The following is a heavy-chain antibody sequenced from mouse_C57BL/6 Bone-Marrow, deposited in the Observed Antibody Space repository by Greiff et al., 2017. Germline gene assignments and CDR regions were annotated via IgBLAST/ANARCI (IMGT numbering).Heavy chain of an antibody. CDR2: ISDGGSYT. V-gene: IGHV5-4*03. J-gene: IGHJ3*01. Sequence: EVKVVESGGGLVKPGGSLKLSCAASGFTFSSYAMSWVRQTPEKRLAWVATISDGGSYTYYPDNVKGRFTISRDNAKNNLYLQMSQLKSEDTAMYYCARGNGYYVAWFAYWGQGTLVTVSA. CDR1: GFTFSSYA. D-gene: IGHD2-3*01. CDR3: ARGNGYYVAWFAY.